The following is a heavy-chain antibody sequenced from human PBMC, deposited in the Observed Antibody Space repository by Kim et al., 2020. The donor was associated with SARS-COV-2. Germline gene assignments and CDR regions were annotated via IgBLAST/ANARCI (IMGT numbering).Heavy chain of an antibody. CDR1: GFTFSSYG. Sequence: GGSLRLSCATSGFTFSSYGMHWVRQAPGKGLEWVAAIWYDGSNTYYADSVKGRFTISRDNSKNTLYLQMNSLRAEDTAVYYCARTLVLLGYYGMDVWGQG. CDR2: IWYDGSNT. V-gene: IGHV3-33*01. J-gene: IGHJ6*02. D-gene: IGHD3-16*01. CDR3: ARTLVLLGYYGMDV.